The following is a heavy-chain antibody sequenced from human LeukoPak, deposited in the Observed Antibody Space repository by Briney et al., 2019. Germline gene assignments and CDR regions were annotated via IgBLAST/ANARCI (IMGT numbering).Heavy chain of an antibody. V-gene: IGHV1-18*01. J-gene: IGHJ5*02. CDR2: ISAYNGNT. CDR3: ARVGYCSGGSCYLNNWFDP. Sequence: ASVKVSCKASGYTFTSYGISWVRQAPGQGLEWMGWISAYNGNTNHAQKLQGRVTMTTDTSTSTAYMELRSLRSDGTAVYYCARVGYCSGGSCYLNNWFDPWGQGTLVTVSS. CDR1: GYTFTSYG. D-gene: IGHD2-15*01.